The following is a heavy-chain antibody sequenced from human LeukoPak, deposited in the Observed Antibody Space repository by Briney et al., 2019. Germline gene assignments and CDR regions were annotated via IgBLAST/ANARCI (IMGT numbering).Heavy chain of an antibody. D-gene: IGHD6-13*01. CDR3: ARAGAAAAPH. CDR2: IIPIFGTA. V-gene: IGHV1-69*13. J-gene: IGHJ4*02. CDR1: GGTFSSYA. Sequence: ASVKVSCKASGGTFSSYAISWVRQAPGQGLEWMGGIIPIFGTANYAQKFQGRVTITADESTSTAYMELRSLRSDDTAVYYCARAGAAAAPHWGQGTLVTVSS.